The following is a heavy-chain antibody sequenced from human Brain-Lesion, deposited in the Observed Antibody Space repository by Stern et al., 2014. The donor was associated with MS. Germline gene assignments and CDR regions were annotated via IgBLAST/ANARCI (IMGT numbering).Heavy chain of an antibody. J-gene: IGHJ4*02. Sequence: VRLLESGGGLVQPGGSLRLSCAASGFNFSSYWMHWVRQFPEKGLFWVSQINRDGSDTSYADSVKGRFSISRDNIRNMLYLRMTSLRAEDTAVYYCARGVGDYWGQGARVTVSS. CDR2: INRDGSDT. V-gene: IGHV3-74*02. CDR1: GFNFSSYW. D-gene: IGHD3-16*01. CDR3: ARGVGDY.